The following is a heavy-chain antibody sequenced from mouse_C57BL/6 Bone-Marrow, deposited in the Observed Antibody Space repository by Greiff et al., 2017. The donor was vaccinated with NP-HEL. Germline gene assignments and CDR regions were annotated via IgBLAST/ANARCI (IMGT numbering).Heavy chain of an antibody. CDR3: ARDGYYPCWDFEV. J-gene: IGHJ1*03. D-gene: IGHD2-3*01. V-gene: IGHV14-2*01. CDR2: IDPEDGDT. Sequence: VQLQQSGAELVKPGASVKLSCTASGFNIKDYYMHWVKQRTEQGLEWIGRIDPEDGDTKYASKFQGKATITADTSSNTAYLQLSSLTSEDTAVYYGARDGYYPCWDFEVWGTGTTVTVSS. CDR1: GFNIKDYY.